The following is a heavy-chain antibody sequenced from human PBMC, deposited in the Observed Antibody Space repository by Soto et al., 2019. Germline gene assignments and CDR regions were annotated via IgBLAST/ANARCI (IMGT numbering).Heavy chain of an antibody. CDR3: ARDRRYPDDVFDM. CDR2: ITGSGDRP. V-gene: IGHV3-23*01. D-gene: IGHD1-26*01. CDR1: GFLFSSYA. J-gene: IGHJ3*02. Sequence: PGGSLRLSCASSGFLFSSYAMAWVRQAPGKGLEWVSTITGSGDRPWYADSVKGRFTISRDNSKNTLNLQMNSLRADDTAVYYCARDRRYPDDVFDMWGQGTMVTVSS.